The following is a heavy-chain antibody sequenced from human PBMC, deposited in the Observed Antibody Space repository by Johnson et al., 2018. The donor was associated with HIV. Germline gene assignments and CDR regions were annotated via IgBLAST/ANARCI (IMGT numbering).Heavy chain of an antibody. D-gene: IGHD5-12*01. CDR3: ARGGGGAGWIPGAFDI. CDR1: GFTFSSYA. CDR2: ISYDGSNK. Sequence: QMLLVESGGGLVQPGRSLRLSCAASGFTFSSYAMHWVRQAPGKGLEWVAVISYDGSNKYYADSVKGRFTISRDNSKNTLYLQMNSLRAEDTAVYYCARGGGGAGWIPGAFDIWGQGTMVTVSS. J-gene: IGHJ3*02. V-gene: IGHV3-30-3*01.